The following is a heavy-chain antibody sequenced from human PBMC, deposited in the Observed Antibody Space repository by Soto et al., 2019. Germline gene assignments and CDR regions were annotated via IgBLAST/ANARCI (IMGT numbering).Heavy chain of an antibody. J-gene: IGHJ5*02. Sequence: GGSLRLSCAASGFTFSSYAVSWVRQAPGKGLEWVSAISGSGGSTYYADSVKGRFTISRDNSKNTLYLQMNSLRAEDTAVYYCAKVYGLRYFDWLQTRNWFDPWGQGTLITVSS. CDR1: GFTFSSYA. CDR2: ISGSGGST. V-gene: IGHV3-23*01. D-gene: IGHD3-9*01. CDR3: AKVYGLRYFDWLQTRNWFDP.